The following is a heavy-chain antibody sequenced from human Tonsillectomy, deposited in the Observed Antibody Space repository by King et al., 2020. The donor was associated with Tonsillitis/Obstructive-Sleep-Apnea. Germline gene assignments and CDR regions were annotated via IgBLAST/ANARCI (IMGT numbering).Heavy chain of an antibody. CDR2: ISFDGSNK. Sequence: VQLVESGGGVVQPGRSLRLSCAASGFIFSSYGMHWVRQAPGKGLEWVAVISFDGSNKDYADSVKGRFTISRDNSKHTVYLQMNSLRAEDTAVYYCAKAGGYTYGPLDYWGQGPLVTVSS. J-gene: IGHJ4*02. D-gene: IGHD5-18*01. CDR3: AKAGGYTYGPLDY. V-gene: IGHV3-30*18. CDR1: GFIFSSYG.